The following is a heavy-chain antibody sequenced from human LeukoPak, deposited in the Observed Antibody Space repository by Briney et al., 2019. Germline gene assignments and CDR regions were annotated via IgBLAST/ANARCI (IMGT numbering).Heavy chain of an antibody. V-gene: IGHV3-23*01. J-gene: IGHJ1*01. CDR2: ISGSGGST. CDR3: AKGGPEDCGGDCYPRWYFQH. D-gene: IGHD2-21*02. Sequence: TGGSLRLSCAASGFTFSSYAMSWVRQAPGKGLEWVSAISGSGGSTYYADSVKGRFTISRDNSKNTLYLQMNSLRAEDTAVYYCAKGGPEDCGGDCYPRWYFQHWGQGTLVTVSS. CDR1: GFTFSSYA.